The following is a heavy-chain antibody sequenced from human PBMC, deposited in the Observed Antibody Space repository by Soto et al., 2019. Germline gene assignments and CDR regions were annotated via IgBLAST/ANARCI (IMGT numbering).Heavy chain of an antibody. J-gene: IGHJ5*02. D-gene: IGHD2-2*01. CDR3: ARQPYCSSTSCYPFSNWFDP. Sequence: PLEILSLTCTVSGGSIISSSYYWGWIRQPPGKGLEWIGSIYYSGSTYYNPSLKSRVTISVDTSKNQFSLKLSSVTAADTAVYYCARQPYCSSTSCYPFSNWFDPWGQGTLVTVSS. V-gene: IGHV4-39*01. CDR1: GGSIISSSYY. CDR2: IYYSGST.